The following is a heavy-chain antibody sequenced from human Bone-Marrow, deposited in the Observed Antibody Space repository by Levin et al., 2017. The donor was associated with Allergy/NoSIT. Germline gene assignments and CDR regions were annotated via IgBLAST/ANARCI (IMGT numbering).Heavy chain of an antibody. D-gene: IGHD3-16*02. V-gene: IGHV3-21*01. CDR2: ISSSSSYI. CDR1: GFTFSSYS. J-gene: IGHJ6*03. Sequence: LSLTCAASGFTFSSYSMNWVRQAPGKGLEWVSSISSSSSYIYYTDSVKGRFTISRDNAKNSLYLQMNSLRAEDTAVYYCAGDGYDYIWGSYRGYYYYMDVWGKGTTVTVSS. CDR3: AGDGYDYIWGSYRGYYYYMDV.